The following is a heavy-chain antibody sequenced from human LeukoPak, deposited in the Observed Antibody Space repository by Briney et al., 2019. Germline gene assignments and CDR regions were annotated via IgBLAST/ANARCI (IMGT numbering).Heavy chain of an antibody. CDR1: GFTFSDYY. CDR3: ARGAYCRTISCYGVLNWFDT. V-gene: IGHV3-11*04. CDR2: ISSSGNKI. J-gene: IGHJ5*02. D-gene: IGHD2-2*01. Sequence: GGSLRLSCVGSGFTFSDYYMTWIRQAPGGGLEWLSCISSSGNKINSAEFVKDRFTISRDNAKNSLSLEMSSLRAEDTAVYYCARGAYCRTISCYGVLNWFDTWGQGTLVTVSS.